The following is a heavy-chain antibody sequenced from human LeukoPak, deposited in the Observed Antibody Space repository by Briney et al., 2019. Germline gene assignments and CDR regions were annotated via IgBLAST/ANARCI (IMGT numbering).Heavy chain of an antibody. Sequence: SVKVSCKASGGTFSSYAISWVRQAPGQGLEWMGGIIPIFGTANYAQKFQGRVTITADESTSTAYMELSSLRSEDTAVYYCARDRYDFRSGYYTVFYWGQGTLVTVSS. CDR1: GGTFSSYA. J-gene: IGHJ4*02. CDR2: IIPIFGTA. CDR3: ARDRYDFRSGYYTVFY. D-gene: IGHD3-3*01. V-gene: IGHV1-69*01.